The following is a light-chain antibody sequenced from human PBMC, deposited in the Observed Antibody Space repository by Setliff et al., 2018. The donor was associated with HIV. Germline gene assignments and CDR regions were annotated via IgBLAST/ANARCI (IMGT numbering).Light chain of an antibody. V-gene: IGLV2-14*03. Sequence: QSALTQPASVSGSPGQSITISCTGTRSDVGGYNSVSWYRQHPGKVPKVLIYEVSNRPSGVSNRFSGSKSGNTASLTISGLQADDEADYYCSSYTTTSTTVFGTGTKVTVL. CDR1: RSDVGGYNS. CDR2: EVS. CDR3: SSYTTTSTTV. J-gene: IGLJ1*01.